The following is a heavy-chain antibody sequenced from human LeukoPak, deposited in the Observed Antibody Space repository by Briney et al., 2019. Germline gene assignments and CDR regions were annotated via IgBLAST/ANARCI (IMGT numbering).Heavy chain of an antibody. Sequence: GGSLRLSCAASGFTFISYAMTWVRQAPGKGLEWVSGISRSGGSTYYADSVKGRFTISRDNSKNTLYLQMNSLRAEDTAVYYCAKDFGVVIHYFVYWGQGTLVTVSS. CDR1: GFTFISYA. CDR3: AKDFGVVIHYFVY. J-gene: IGHJ4*02. V-gene: IGHV3-23*01. D-gene: IGHD3-3*01. CDR2: ISRSGGST.